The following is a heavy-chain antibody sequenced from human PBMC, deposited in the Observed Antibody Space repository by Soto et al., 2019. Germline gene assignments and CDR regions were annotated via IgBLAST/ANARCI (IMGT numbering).Heavy chain of an antibody. CDR3: ARIWFREEPGGKDV. D-gene: IGHD3-10*01. CDR2: IYYSGST. Sequence: PSETLSLTCAVSGGSISSYYWSWIRQPPGKGLEWIGYIYYSGSTNYNPSLKSRVTISVDTSKNQFSLKMNSVTAADTAVYYCARIWFREEPGGKDVWGQGTKVTGSS. V-gene: IGHV4-59*08. J-gene: IGHJ6*02. CDR1: GGSISSYY.